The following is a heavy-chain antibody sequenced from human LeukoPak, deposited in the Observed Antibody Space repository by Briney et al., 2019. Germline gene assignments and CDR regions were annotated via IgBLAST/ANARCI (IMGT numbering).Heavy chain of an antibody. V-gene: IGHV4-59*01. D-gene: IGHD3-22*01. CDR1: GGSISSYY. CDR2: IYYTGST. Sequence: SETLSLTCTVSGGSISSYYGGWIRQPPGKGLEWIGYIYYTGSTGYNPSLKSRVTISIDTSKNQFSLKLSSVTAADTAVYYCARSYDSRGYYYYGMDVWGQGTTVTVSS. J-gene: IGHJ6*02. CDR3: ARSYDSRGYYYYGMDV.